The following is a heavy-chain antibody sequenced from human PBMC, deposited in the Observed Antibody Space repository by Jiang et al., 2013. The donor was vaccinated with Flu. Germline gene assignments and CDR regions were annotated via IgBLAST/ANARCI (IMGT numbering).Heavy chain of an antibody. CDR3: ARSVTRADAFNT. V-gene: IGHV1-69*01. J-gene: IGHJ3*02. CDR1: RGTFSSYA. CDR2: IVLIFGTT. D-gene: IGHD3-16*02. Sequence: EVKKPGSSAKVSCKTSRGTFSSYAITWVRQAPGQGLEWVGVIVLIFGTTKYAQKFQGRVTITADESTGTAYMELSSLRPEDTAVYYCARSVTRADAFNTWGQGTMITVSS.